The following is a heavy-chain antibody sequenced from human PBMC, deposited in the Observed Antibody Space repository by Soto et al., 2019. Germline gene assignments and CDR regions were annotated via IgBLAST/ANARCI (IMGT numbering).Heavy chain of an antibody. CDR2: IWDDGSEK. J-gene: IGHJ4*02. V-gene: IGHV3-33*01. CDR3: ARGDRPDFDY. Sequence: PGGSLRLSCAASGFTFSSYGMHWVRQAPGKVLEWVAVIWDDGSEKFYADSVKGRFTIFRDNSKNTLYLQMNSLRAEDTVLYFCARGDRPDFDYWGQGTLVTVPQ. CDR1: GFTFSSYG. D-gene: IGHD6-6*01.